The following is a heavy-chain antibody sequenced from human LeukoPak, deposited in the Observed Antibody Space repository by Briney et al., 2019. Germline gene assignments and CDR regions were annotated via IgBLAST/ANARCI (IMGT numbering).Heavy chain of an antibody. D-gene: IGHD3-22*01. CDR3: AREWGHDSSGYYYGY. CDR2: IIPLFGTA. V-gene: IGHV1-69*01. J-gene: IGHJ4*02. Sequence: ASVKVSCKASGGTFSSYAISWVRQAPGQGLEWMGGIIPLFGTANYARKFRGRVTITAEESTSTAYMELSSLRSEDTAVYYCAREWGHDSSGYYYGYWGQGTLVAVSS. CDR1: GGTFSSYA.